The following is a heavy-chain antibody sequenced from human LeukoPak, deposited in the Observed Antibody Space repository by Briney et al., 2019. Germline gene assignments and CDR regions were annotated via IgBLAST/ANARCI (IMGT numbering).Heavy chain of an antibody. D-gene: IGHD2-2*01. CDR3: AKVVVVPAATTKTYYFDF. CDR2: ISSSGSTI. V-gene: IGHV3-11*01. Sequence: PGGSLRLSCAASGFTFSDYYMSWIRQAPGKGLEWVSYISSSGSTIYYADSVKGRFTISRDNAKNSLYLQMNSLRAEDTAVYYCAKVVVVPAATTKTYYFDFWGQGTLVTVSS. CDR1: GFTFSDYY. J-gene: IGHJ4*02.